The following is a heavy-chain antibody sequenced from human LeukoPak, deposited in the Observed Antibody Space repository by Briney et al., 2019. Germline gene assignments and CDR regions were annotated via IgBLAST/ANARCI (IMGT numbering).Heavy chain of an antibody. D-gene: IGHD2-2*01. J-gene: IGHJ5*02. V-gene: IGHV3-23*01. CDR1: GFTSSSYG. CDR2: ISGSGGST. CDR3: AKDLDIVPAAFNWFDP. Sequence: GGSLRLSCAASGFTSSSYGMSWVRQAPGKGLEWVSAISGSGGSTYYADSVKGRFTISRDNSKNTLYLQMNSLRAEDTAVYYCAKDLDIVPAAFNWFDPWGQGTLVTVSS.